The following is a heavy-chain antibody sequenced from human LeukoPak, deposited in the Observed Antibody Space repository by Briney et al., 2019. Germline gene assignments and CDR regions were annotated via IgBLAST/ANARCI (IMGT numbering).Heavy chain of an antibody. CDR3: I. CDR1: GYTFSRNY. V-gene: IGHV1-46*01. J-gene: IGHJ4*02. Sequence: ASVKVSCKTSGYTFSRNYVNWVRQAPGQGLEWMGMFDPASGSAYYTQNFQGRVIMTADMSTSTVYMEVSSLTYEDTAVYYDIWGQGTLVTVSS. CDR2: FDPASGSA.